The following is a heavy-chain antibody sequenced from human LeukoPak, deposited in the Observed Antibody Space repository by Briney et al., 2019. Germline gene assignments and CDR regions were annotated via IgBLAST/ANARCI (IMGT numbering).Heavy chain of an antibody. CDR1: GFTFSSYA. J-gene: IGHJ4*02. D-gene: IGHD5-18*01. CDR2: ISGSGGST. V-gene: IGHV3-23*01. Sequence: GGSLRLSCAASGFTFSSYAMSWVRQAPGKGLEWVPAISGSGGSTYYADSVKGRFTISRDNAKNSLYLQMNSLRAEDTAVYYCARERGYSYGYGDYWGQGTLVTVSS. CDR3: ARERGYSYGYGDY.